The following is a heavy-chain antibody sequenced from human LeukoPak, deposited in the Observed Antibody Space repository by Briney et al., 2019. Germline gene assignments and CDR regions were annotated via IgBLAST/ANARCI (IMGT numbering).Heavy chain of an antibody. CDR2: IYPRDGST. Sequence: ASVKVSCKASGYSFASNYIHWVRQAPGQGLEWMGMIYPRDGSTSYAQKFQGRVTVTRDTSTSTVHMELSGLRSEDTAVYYCARDQEAFDYWGQGTLVTVSS. CDR1: GYSFASNY. V-gene: IGHV1-46*01. CDR3: ARDQEAFDY. J-gene: IGHJ4*02.